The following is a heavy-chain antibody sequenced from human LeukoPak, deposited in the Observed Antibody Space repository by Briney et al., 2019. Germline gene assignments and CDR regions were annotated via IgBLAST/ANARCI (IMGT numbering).Heavy chain of an antibody. CDR2: IIAIFGTA. J-gene: IGHJ5*02. D-gene: IGHD6-6*01. CDR3: ARDVGGIAARPPNWFDP. CDR1: GGTFSSYA. V-gene: IGHV1-69*05. Sequence: SVKVSCKASGGTFSSYAISWVRQAPRQGLEWMGRIIAIFGTANYAQKFQGRVTITTDESTSTAYMELSSLRSEDTAVYYCARDVGGIAARPPNWFDPWGQGTLVTVSS.